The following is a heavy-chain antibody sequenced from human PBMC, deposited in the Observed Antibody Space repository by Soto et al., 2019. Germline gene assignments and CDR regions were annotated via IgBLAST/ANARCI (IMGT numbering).Heavy chain of an antibody. J-gene: IGHJ4*02. CDR2: IYYSGRT. D-gene: IGHD6-19*01. CDR3: ARGGWKLFDY. V-gene: IGHV4-39*07. CDR1: GGSISSTSYY. Sequence: SETLSLTCTVSGGSISSTSYYWGWIRQPPGKGLEWIGTIYYSGRTYYNPSLESRVTISVDRSKNQFSLKLSSVTAADTDVYYCARGGWKLFDYWGQGTLVTVSS.